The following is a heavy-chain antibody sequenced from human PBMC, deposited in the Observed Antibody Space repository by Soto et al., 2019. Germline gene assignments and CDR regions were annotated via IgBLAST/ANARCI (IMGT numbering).Heavy chain of an antibody. CDR3: AREAATGVVTNYFDY. CDR1: GFTFSSYG. J-gene: IGHJ4*02. D-gene: IGHD6-25*01. CDR2: IWYDGSNK. V-gene: IGHV3-33*01. Sequence: GGSLRLSCAASGFTFSSYGMHWVRQAPGKGLEWVAVIWYDGSNKYYADSVKGRFTISRDNSKNTLYLQMNSLRAEDTAVYYCAREAATGVVTNYFDYWGQGTLVTVSS.